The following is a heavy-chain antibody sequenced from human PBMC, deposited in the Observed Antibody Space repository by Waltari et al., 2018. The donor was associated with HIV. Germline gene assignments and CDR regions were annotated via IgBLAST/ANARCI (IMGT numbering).Heavy chain of an antibody. J-gene: IGHJ6*02. Sequence: QVQLQESGPGLVKPSQTLSLTCTVSGGSISSGSSYWSWIRQPAGKGLEWIGRIYTRGNTDYNPSLKSRVTISVDTSKNQFSLKLTSVTAADTAVYYCARARVRSGYGLYYYYGMDVWGQGTTVTVSS. V-gene: IGHV4-61*02. CDR1: GGSISSGSSY. CDR2: IYTRGNT. CDR3: ARARVRSGYGLYYYYGMDV. D-gene: IGHD5-12*01.